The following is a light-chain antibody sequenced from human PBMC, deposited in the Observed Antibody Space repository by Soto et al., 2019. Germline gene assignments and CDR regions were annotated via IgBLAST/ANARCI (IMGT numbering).Light chain of an antibody. CDR1: QSISPW. Sequence: DIQMTQSPSTLSASVGDRVTITCRASQSISPWLAWYQQKPGQAPKLLIQKASSLESGAPSRFSGSGSGTEFTLTISGLQPDDFATYYCQHYNSGTVFGPVTRLEIK. J-gene: IGKJ2*01. V-gene: IGKV1-5*03. CDR3: QHYNSGTV. CDR2: KAS.